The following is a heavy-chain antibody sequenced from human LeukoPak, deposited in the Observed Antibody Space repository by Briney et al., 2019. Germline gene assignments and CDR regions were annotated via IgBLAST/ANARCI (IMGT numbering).Heavy chain of an antibody. D-gene: IGHD3-22*01. CDR1: GFTFSSYE. CDR2: LYSGGST. J-gene: IGHJ4*02. V-gene: IGHV3-66*01. Sequence: TGGSLRLSCAASGFTFSSYEMNWVRQAPGKGLEWVSVLYSGGSTSYADSVKGRFTISRDNSKNTLYLQMNSLRAEDTAAYYCARDHYGSSGYYYFDYWGQGTLVTVSS. CDR3: ARDHYGSSGYYYFDY.